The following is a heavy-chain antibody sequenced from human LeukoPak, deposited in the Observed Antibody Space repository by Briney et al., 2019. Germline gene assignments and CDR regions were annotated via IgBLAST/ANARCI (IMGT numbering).Heavy chain of an antibody. J-gene: IGHJ4*02. Sequence: KPGGSLRLSCVASGFAFETYTMNWVRQAPGKGLVWVSFISSTSSDINYADSVRDRFTISRDNAKNSLFLQMDSLRVEDTAVYYCAKGLFSGYDKYLDSWGQGTLVTVSS. V-gene: IGHV3-21*04. CDR3: AKGLFSGYDKYLDS. CDR2: ISSTSSDI. D-gene: IGHD5-12*01. CDR1: GFAFETYT.